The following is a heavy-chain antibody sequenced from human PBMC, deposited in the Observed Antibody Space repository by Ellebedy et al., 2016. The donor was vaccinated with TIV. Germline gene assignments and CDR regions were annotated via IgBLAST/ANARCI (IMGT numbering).Heavy chain of an antibody. CDR2: IYSGGST. J-gene: IGHJ5*02. D-gene: IGHD6-13*01. V-gene: IGHV3-66*01. CDR1: GFTVSSNY. Sequence: GESLKISCAASGFTVSSNYMSWVRQAPGKGLEWVSVIYSGGSTYYADSVKGRFTISRENSKNTLYLQMNSMRAEDTAVYYCARDFESAAGTPWFDPWGQGTLVTVSS. CDR3: ARDFESAAGTPWFDP.